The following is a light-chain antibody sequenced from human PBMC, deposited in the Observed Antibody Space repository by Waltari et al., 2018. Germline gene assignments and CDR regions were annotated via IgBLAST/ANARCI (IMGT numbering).Light chain of an antibody. Sequence: DIQMTQSPSTLSASVGDRLTITCRASQTINNWLAWYQQKPGKAPQLLIQRASVLQSGVPSRFIGSGSGTDFTLTISSLQADDFATYYCQQYETYSPYTFGQGTKVDLK. V-gene: IGKV1-5*03. CDR2: RAS. CDR3: QQYETYSPYT. J-gene: IGKJ2*01. CDR1: QTINNW.